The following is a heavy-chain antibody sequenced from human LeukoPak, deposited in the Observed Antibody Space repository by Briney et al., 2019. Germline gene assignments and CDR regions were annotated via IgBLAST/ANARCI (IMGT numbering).Heavy chain of an antibody. J-gene: IGHJ4*02. CDR3: ARFSGSYCDY. CDR1: GGSISSGSYY. Sequence: SQTLSFTCTVSGGSISSGSYYWSWIRQPAGKGLEWIGRIYTSGSTNYNPSLKSRVTISVDTSKNQFSLKLSSVTAADTAVYYCARFSGSYCDYWGQGTLVTVSS. V-gene: IGHV4-61*02. D-gene: IGHD3-10*01. CDR2: IYTSGST.